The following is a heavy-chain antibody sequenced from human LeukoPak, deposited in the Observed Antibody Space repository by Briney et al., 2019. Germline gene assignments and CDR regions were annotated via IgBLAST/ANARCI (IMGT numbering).Heavy chain of an antibody. CDR3: AKWGDYDILTGYYDPDY. Sequence: GASLRLSCADSGFTFSNYAMSWVRQAPGKGLEWVSAVSGRDDSTYYADSVKGRFTISRDTSKNTLYLQMNSLRAEDTAVYYCAKWGDYDILTGYYDPDYWGQGTLVTVSS. CDR1: GFTFSNYA. D-gene: IGHD3-9*01. J-gene: IGHJ4*02. CDR2: VSGRDDST. V-gene: IGHV3-23*01.